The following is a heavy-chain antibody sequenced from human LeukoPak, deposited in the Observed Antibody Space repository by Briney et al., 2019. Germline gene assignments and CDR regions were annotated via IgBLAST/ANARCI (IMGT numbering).Heavy chain of an antibody. CDR2: ISGSGGST. Sequence: GGSLRLSCAASEFTFNNYAMSWVRQAPKKGLEWVSEISGSGGSTHYADSVKGRFTISRDNSKNTLYLQMNSLRAEDTAVYYCAKNGEYDFWSGYPSERGYYYYMDVWGKGTTVTVSS. J-gene: IGHJ6*03. CDR3: AKNGEYDFWSGYPSERGYYYYMDV. CDR1: EFTFNNYA. D-gene: IGHD3-3*01. V-gene: IGHV3-23*01.